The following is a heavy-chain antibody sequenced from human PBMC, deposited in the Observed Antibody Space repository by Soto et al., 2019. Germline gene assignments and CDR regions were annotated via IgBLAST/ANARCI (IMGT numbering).Heavy chain of an antibody. D-gene: IGHD3-22*01. J-gene: IGHJ5*02. CDR2: IYHEGST. CDR1: GGSIITRDFS. V-gene: IGHV4-30-2*01. Sequence: SETLSLTCSVSGGSIITRDFSWNWIRQPPGKGLEWVGYIYHEGSTYYNPSLKGRATISVDRSKNYFSLKLSSVTAADTGVYFCARGRSTSGYPNFDPWGQGTLVTVSS. CDR3: ARGRSTSGYPNFDP.